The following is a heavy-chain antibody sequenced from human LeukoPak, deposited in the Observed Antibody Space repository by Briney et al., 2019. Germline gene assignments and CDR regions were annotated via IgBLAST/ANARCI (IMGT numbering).Heavy chain of an antibody. Sequence: ASETLSLTCTVSGGSISSYYWSWIRQPPGKGLEWIGYIYTSGSTNYNPSLKSRVTISVDTSKNQFSLKLSSVTAADTAVYYCARSVSSTLFDYWGQGTLVTVS. CDR1: GGSISSYY. CDR3: ARSVSSTLFDY. J-gene: IGHJ4*02. D-gene: IGHD5/OR15-5a*01. CDR2: IYTSGST. V-gene: IGHV4-4*09.